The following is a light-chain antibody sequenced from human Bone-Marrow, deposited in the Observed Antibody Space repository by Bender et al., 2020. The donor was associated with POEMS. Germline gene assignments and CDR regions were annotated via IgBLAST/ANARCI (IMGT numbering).Light chain of an antibody. J-gene: IGLJ1*01. CDR1: DSNFGGNN. CDR2: SNY. Sequence: QSVLTQPPSASGTPGQSVIISCSGTDSNFGGNNVNWYQHLPGTAPRLVVYSNYQRPSGISNRFSGSKSGNTASLTISGLQAEDEADYYCSSYTSGSTFVFGTGTKVTVL. CDR3: SSYTSGSTFV. V-gene: IGLV1-44*01.